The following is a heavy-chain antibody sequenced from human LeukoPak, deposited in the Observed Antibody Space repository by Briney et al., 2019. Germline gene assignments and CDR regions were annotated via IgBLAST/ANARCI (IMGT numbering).Heavy chain of an antibody. CDR2: IYYSGST. CDR1: GGSISSYY. CDR3: ARSSGYYDSSGYRDISFDY. Sequence: SETLSLTCTVSGGSISSYYWSWIRQPPGKGLEWTGYIYYSGSTNYNPSLKSRVTISVDTSKNQFSLKLSSVTAADTAVYYCARSSGYYDSSGYRDISFDYWGQGTLVTVSS. J-gene: IGHJ4*02. V-gene: IGHV4-59*01. D-gene: IGHD3-22*01.